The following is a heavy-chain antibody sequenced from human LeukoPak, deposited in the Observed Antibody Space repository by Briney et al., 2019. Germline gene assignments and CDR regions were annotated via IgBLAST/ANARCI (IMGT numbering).Heavy chain of an antibody. CDR2: ISAYNGNT. V-gene: IGHV1-18*01. D-gene: IGHD6-13*01. J-gene: IGHJ6*03. CDR1: GYTFTSYG. CDR3: AREVKSSSLIGYYYYYMDV. Sequence: ASVKVSCKASGYTFTSYGISWVRQAPGQGLEWMGWISAYNGNTNYAQKLQGRVTMTTDTSTSTAYMELRSLRSDDTAVYYCAREVKSSSLIGYYYYYMDVWGKGTTVTVSS.